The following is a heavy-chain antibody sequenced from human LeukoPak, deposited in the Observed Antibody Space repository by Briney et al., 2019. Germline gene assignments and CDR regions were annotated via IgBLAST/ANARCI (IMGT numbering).Heavy chain of an antibody. V-gene: IGHV1-69*05. J-gene: IGHJ3*02. CDR3: ASMGPLDAFDI. Sequence: ASVKVSCKASGGTFSSYAISWVRQAPGQGLEWMGGIIPILGTANYAQKLQGRVTMTTDTSTSTAYMELRSLRSDDTAVYYCASMGPLDAFDIWGQGTMVTVSS. CDR2: IIPILGTA. D-gene: IGHD3-10*01. CDR1: GGTFSSYA.